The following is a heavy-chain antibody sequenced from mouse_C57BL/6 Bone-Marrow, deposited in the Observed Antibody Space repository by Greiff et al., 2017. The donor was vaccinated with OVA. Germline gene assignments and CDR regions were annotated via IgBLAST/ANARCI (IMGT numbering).Heavy chain of an antibody. CDR2: IRSKSNNYAT. V-gene: IGHV10-1*01. J-gene: IGHJ4*01. D-gene: IGHD2-5*01. Sequence: EVQGVESGGGLVQPKGSLKLSCAASGFSFNTYAMNWVRQAPGKGLEWVARIRSKSNNYATYYADSVKDRFTISRDDSESMLYLQMNNLKTEDTAMYYCVRGSNYRYYYAMDYWGQGTSVTVSS. CDR3: VRGSNYRYYYAMDY. CDR1: GFSFNTYA.